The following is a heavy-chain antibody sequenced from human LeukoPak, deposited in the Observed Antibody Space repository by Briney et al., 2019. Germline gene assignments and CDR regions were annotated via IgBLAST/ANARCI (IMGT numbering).Heavy chain of an antibody. CDR1: GYTFTGYY. V-gene: IGHV1-2*02. Sequence: ASVKVSCKASGYTFTGYYMHWVRQAPGQGLEWMGWINPNSGGTNYAQKFQGRVTMTRDTSISTAYMELSRLRSDDTAVYYCASFTYGSGSYSDYWGQGTVVTVSS. D-gene: IGHD3-10*01. CDR3: ASFTYGSGSYSDY. J-gene: IGHJ4*02. CDR2: INPNSGGT.